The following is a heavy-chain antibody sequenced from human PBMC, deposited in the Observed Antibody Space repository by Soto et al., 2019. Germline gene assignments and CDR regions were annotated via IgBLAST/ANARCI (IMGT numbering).Heavy chain of an antibody. Sequence: LSCAASGFPFSSSGMIWVRQAPEKGLEWVSGISASDGGAYDADSVKGRFTISRDNSENTLYLQMNSLRVEYTPVYFCAKDSDREYFEHWGEGTRDTVAP. D-gene: IGHD3-10*01. J-gene: IGHJ1*01. CDR3: AKDSDREYFEH. CDR2: ISASDGGA. CDR1: GFPFSSSG. V-gene: IGHV3-23*01.